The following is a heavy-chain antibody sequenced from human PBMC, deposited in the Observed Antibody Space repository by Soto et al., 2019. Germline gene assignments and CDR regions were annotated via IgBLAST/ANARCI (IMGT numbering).Heavy chain of an antibody. J-gene: IGHJ5*02. CDR1: GFTFSSYA. CDR3: AREVVAAFDP. V-gene: IGHV3-64*01. D-gene: IGHD2-15*01. Sequence: VQLVESGGGLVQPGGSLRLSCAASGFTFSSYAMHWVRQAPGKGLEHVSGISSNGGGTYYANSVKGRFTISRDNSKNTLYLQMGSLRAEDMAVYYCAREVVAAFDPWGQGTLVTVSS. CDR2: ISSNGGGT.